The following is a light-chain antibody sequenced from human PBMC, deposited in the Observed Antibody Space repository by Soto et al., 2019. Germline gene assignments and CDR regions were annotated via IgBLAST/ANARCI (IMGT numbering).Light chain of an antibody. CDR3: QQYYHSPQIT. CDR1: QSVLRTSNNKNY. V-gene: IGKV4-1*01. J-gene: IGKJ5*01. Sequence: DIVMTQSPDALAVSLGETATLTCKSSQSVLRTSNNKNYLNWFQQKPGQPPKLLIYWASVREAGIPHRFSGSECGTDSTLTINNLQAEDVAVYYCQQYYHSPQITFGQGKRQELK. CDR2: WAS.